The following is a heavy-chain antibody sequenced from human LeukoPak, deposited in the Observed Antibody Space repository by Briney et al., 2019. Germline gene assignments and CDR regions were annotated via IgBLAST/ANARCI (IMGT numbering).Heavy chain of an antibody. CDR1: GYTFTSYD. CDR3: ARGLYYDFWSGYYHTMKYYYGMDV. D-gene: IGHD3-3*01. V-gene: IGHV1-8*01. Sequence: ASVKVSCKASGYTFTSYDINWVRQATGQGLEWMGWMNPKRGNTGYAQKFQGRVTMTRNTSISTAYMELSSLRSEDTAVYYCARGLYYDFWSGYYHTMKYYYGMDVWGQGTTVTVSS. CDR2: MNPKRGNT. J-gene: IGHJ6*02.